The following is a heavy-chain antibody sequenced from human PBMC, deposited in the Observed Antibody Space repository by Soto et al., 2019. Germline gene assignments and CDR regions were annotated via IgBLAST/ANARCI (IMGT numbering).Heavy chain of an antibody. Sequence: SGPTLVNPTQTLALTCTFSGFSLSTSGVGVGWIRQPPGKALEWLGIIYWDDDKRYRPSLKSRLTITKDTSKNQLVLTMTNMDPVDTATYYCAHLPWKQLWPRAPVVYWGQGTPVTVSS. CDR1: GFSLSTSGVG. D-gene: IGHD5-18*01. J-gene: IGHJ4*02. CDR2: IYWDDDK. V-gene: IGHV2-5*02. CDR3: AHLPWKQLWPRAPVVY.